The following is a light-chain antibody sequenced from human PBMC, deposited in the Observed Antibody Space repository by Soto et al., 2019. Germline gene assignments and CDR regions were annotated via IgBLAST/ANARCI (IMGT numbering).Light chain of an antibody. CDR2: GNS. CDR3: QSYDSSLSGVV. CDR1: SSNIGAGYD. Sequence: VLTQPPSVSGAPGQRLTISCTGSSSNIGAGYDVHWYQQLPGTAPKLLIYGNSNRPSGVPDRFSGSKSGTSASLAITGLQAEDEADYYCQSYDSSLSGVVFGGGTKLTVL. V-gene: IGLV1-40*01. J-gene: IGLJ2*01.